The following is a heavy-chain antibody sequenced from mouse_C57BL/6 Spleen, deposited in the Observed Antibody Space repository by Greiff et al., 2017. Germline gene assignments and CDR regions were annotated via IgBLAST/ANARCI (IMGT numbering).Heavy chain of an antibody. CDR1: GYTFTSYW. CDR3: ARDYGSSAGD. D-gene: IGHD1-1*01. Sequence: QVQLQQSGAELVRPGTSVKLSCTASGYTFTSYWMHWVKQRPGQGLEWIGVIDPSDSYTNYHHQFQGKATLTVHQPSSTAYIQLSSLTSEDSAVEYGARDYGSSAGDWGKGTTLTVSS. V-gene: IGHV1-59*01. J-gene: IGHJ2*01. CDR2: IDPSDSYT.